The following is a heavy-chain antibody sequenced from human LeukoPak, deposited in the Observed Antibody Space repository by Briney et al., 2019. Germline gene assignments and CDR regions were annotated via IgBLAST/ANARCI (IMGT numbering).Heavy chain of an antibody. D-gene: IGHD3-10*01. V-gene: IGHV1-2*02. J-gene: IGHJ4*02. CDR1: GYTFTGYY. Sequence: ASVKVSCKASGYTFTGYYMHWVRQAPGQGLEWMGWINPNSGGTNYAQKFQGRVTMTRDTSISTAYMELSRLRSDDTAVYCCASGAGFGELFQFDYWGQGTLVTVSS. CDR2: INPNSGGT. CDR3: ASGAGFGELFQFDY.